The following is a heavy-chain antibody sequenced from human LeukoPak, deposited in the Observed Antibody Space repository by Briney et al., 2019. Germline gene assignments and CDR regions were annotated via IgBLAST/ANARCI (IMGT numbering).Heavy chain of an antibody. J-gene: IGHJ2*01. V-gene: IGHV1-8*01. Sequence: ASVKVSCKASGYTFTNYAINWVRQSTGQGLEWMGWMNPNMDTTGYAQKFQGRVTMTRNTSISTAYMELSSLRSEDTAVYYCAREWVNLGWYFDLWGRGTLVTVSS. D-gene: IGHD1-14*01. CDR3: AREWVNLGWYFDL. CDR2: MNPNMDTT. CDR1: GYTFTNYA.